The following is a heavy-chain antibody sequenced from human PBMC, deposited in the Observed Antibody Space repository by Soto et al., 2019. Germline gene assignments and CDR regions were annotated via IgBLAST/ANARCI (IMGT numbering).Heavy chain of an antibody. CDR1: GGSISSSSYY. CDR3: ARHGISNYDILTGYHVDY. J-gene: IGHJ4*02. D-gene: IGHD3-9*01. V-gene: IGHV4-39*01. Sequence: SETLSLTCTVSGGSISSSSYYWGWIRQPPGKGLEWIGSIYYSGSTYYNPSLKSRVTISVETSKNQFSLKLSSVTAADTAVYYCARHGISNYDILTGYHVDYWGQGTLVTVSS. CDR2: IYYSGST.